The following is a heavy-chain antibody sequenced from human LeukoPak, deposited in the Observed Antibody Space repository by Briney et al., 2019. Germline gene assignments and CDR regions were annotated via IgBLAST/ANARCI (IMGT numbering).Heavy chain of an antibody. Sequence: GRSLRLSCAASGFTFSSYAMHWVRQAPGKGLEWVAVISYDGSNRYYADSVKGRFTISRDNSKNTLYLQMNSLRAEDTAVYYCARESSGYYLDYWGQGTLVTVSS. CDR1: GFTFSSYA. D-gene: IGHD3-22*01. CDR3: ARESSGYYLDY. V-gene: IGHV3-30-3*01. CDR2: ISYDGSNR. J-gene: IGHJ4*02.